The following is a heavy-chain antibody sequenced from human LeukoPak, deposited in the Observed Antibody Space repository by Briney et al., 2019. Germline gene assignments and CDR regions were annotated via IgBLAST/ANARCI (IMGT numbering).Heavy chain of an antibody. J-gene: IGHJ4*02. V-gene: IGHV5-51*01. CDR1: GYSFTSYW. Sequence: GESLKISCKGSGYSFTSYWIGWVRQMPGKGLEWMGIIYPGDSDTRYSPSFQGQVTISADKSISTAYLQWSSLKASDTAMYYCARQVVTMVRGVTHPFDYWGQGTLVTVSS. CDR3: ARQVVTMVRGVTHPFDY. D-gene: IGHD3-10*01. CDR2: IYPGDSDT.